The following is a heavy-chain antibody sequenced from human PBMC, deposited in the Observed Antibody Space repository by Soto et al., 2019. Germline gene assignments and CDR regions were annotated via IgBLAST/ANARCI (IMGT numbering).Heavy chain of an antibody. V-gene: IGHV3-53*01. CDR3: ARGLYDSGSFYFDF. Sequence: PGGSLRLSCAASGFNFIRKYMIWVRQAPGKGLEWVSILYSGGTTYYADSVKGRFTISRDTSENTLYLQMNSLRAEDTAVYYCARGLYDSGSFYFDFWGQGTRVTVS. J-gene: IGHJ4*02. CDR2: LYSGGTT. D-gene: IGHD3-10*01. CDR1: GFNFIRKY.